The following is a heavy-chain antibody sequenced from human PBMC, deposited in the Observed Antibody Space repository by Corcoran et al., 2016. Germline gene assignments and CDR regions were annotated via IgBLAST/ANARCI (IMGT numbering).Heavy chain of an antibody. CDR1: GYTFTDYN. Sequence: QVQLLQSGAEVKKPGASVKVSCKASGYTFTDYNIHWVRQAPGQGLEWMGWMNPNSGGTNYAQKFQGMVTMTRDTSISTAYMELNRLRSDDTAVFFCARGMSAQNWNYELWGQGTLVTVSS. CDR2: MNPNSGGT. CDR3: ARGMSAQNWNYEL. J-gene: IGHJ4*02. D-gene: IGHD1-1*01. V-gene: IGHV1-2*02.